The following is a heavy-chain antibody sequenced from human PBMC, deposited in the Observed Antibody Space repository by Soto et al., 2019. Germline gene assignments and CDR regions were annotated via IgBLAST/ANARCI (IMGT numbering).Heavy chain of an antibody. V-gene: IGHV1-69*08. J-gene: IGHJ5*02. D-gene: IGHD2-15*01. CDR2: IIPILGIA. Sequence: QVQLVQSGAEVKKPGSSVKVSCKASGGTFSSYTISWVRQAPGQGLEWMGRIIPILGIANYAQKFQGRVTITAYKSTSTAYRELSSLRSEDTAVYYCARDNTPGYCSGGSCSNWFDPWGQGTLVTVSS. CDR3: ARDNTPGYCSGGSCSNWFDP. CDR1: GGTFSSYT.